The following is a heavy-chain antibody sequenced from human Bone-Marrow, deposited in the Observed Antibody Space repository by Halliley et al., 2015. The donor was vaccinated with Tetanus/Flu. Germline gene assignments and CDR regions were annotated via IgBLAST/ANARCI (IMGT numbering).Heavy chain of an antibody. CDR2: IYYSGNT. V-gene: IGHV4-59*09. J-gene: IGHJ6*02. D-gene: IGHD1-1*01. Sequence: EWIGYIYYSGNTNYNPSLKSRVTISVDTSKNQFSLKLSSVTAADTAVYYCARGVRYYCNGMDVWGQGTTVSVSS. CDR3: ARGVRYYCNGMDV.